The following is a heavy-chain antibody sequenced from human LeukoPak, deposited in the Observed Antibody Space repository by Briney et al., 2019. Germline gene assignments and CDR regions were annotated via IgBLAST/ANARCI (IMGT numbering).Heavy chain of an antibody. CDR2: INSDGSST. CDR3: VGVTTTTLFDC. J-gene: IGHJ4*02. D-gene: IGHD4-17*01. V-gene: IGHV3-74*01. CDR1: GFTFSTYW. Sequence: GGTLALSCAASGFTFSTYWMHWVRQAPGQGLVWVSRINSDGSSTIYADSVKGRFTISRDNTKNTLYLQMNSVRVEDTAVYYCVGVTTTTLFDCWGQGTLVTVSS.